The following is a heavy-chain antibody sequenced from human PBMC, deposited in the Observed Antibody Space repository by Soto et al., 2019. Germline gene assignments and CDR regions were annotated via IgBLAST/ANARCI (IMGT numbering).Heavy chain of an antibody. CDR2: ISSSSSYI. Sequence: EVQLVESGGGLVKPGGSLRLSCAASGFTFSSYSMNWVRQAPGKGLEWVSSISSSSSYIYYADSVKGRFTISRDNAKNSLYLQMNSLRAEDTAVYYCAREHIVVVTAINYYYYGMDVWGRGTTVTVSS. V-gene: IGHV3-21*01. D-gene: IGHD2-21*02. CDR1: GFTFSSYS. J-gene: IGHJ6*02. CDR3: AREHIVVVTAINYYYYGMDV.